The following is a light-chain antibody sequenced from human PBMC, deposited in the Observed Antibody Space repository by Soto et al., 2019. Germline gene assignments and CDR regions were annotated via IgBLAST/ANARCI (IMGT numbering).Light chain of an antibody. CDR2: AAS. Sequence: DIQVTQSPSSLSASVGDRVTITCRASQNIDRDLNWYQQKPGKAPTLLIFAASSLRGGVPARFSSSSSGTEITPPISSRQADDFVTYYYQQRYSRVFTFGPGTKVDI. CDR1: QNIDRD. J-gene: IGKJ3*01. CDR3: QQRYSRVFT. V-gene: IGKV1-39*01.